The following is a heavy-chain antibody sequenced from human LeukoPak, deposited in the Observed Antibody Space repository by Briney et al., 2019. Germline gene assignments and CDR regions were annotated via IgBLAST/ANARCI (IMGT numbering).Heavy chain of an antibody. D-gene: IGHD3-9*01. J-gene: IGHJ3*02. CDR2: IYYSGST. V-gene: IGHV4-39*01. CDR1: GGSISSSSYY. Sequence: SETLSLTCTVSGGSISSSSYYWGWLRQPPGKGLEWIGSIYYSGSTYYNPSLKSRVTISVDTSKNQFSLKLSSVTAADTAVYYCASPVLRYFDWLFQDAFDIWGQGTMVTVSS. CDR3: ASPVLRYFDWLFQDAFDI.